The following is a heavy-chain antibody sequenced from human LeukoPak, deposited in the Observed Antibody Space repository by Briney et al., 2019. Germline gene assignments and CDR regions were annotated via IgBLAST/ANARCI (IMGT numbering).Heavy chain of an antibody. D-gene: IGHD2-2*01. Sequence: SETLSLTCAVSGGSISSNSYYWGWIRQPPGKGLEWVGSIYYSGSTYYNPSLKSRVTISVDTSKNQFSLKLSSVTAADTAVYYCARIKEGYCSSTSCYAPFDYWGQGTLVTVSS. J-gene: IGHJ4*02. V-gene: IGHV4-39*01. CDR3: ARIKEGYCSSTSCYAPFDY. CDR1: GGSISSNSYY. CDR2: IYYSGST.